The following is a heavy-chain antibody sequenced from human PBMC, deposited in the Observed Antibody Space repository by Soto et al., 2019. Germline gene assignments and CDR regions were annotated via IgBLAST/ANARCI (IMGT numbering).Heavy chain of an antibody. J-gene: IGHJ4*02. V-gene: IGHV1-8*01. D-gene: IGHD3-10*01. CDR1: GYTFTSYD. Sequence: QVQLVQSGAEVKKPGASVKVSCKASGYTFTSYDINWVRQATGQGLEWMGWMNPNSGNTGYAQKFQGRVTMTRNSSISTAYMELSNLRSEDTAVYYCASYPLSSYGSGSTDYWGQGTLVTVSS. CDR2: MNPNSGNT. CDR3: ASYPLSSYGSGSTDY.